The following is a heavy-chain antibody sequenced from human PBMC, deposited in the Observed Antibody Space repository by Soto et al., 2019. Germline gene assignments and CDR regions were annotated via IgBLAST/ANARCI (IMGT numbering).Heavy chain of an antibody. J-gene: IGHJ6*02. Sequence: GASVKVSCKASGGTFSSYAISWVRQAPGQGLEWMGGIIPIFGTANYAQKFQGRVTITADESTSTAYMELSSLRSEDTAVYYCAVVLRFLEWSPRAGKLTYYYYGMDVWGQGTTVTVSS. D-gene: IGHD3-3*01. CDR2: IIPIFGTA. CDR3: AVVLRFLEWSPRAGKLTYYYYGMDV. CDR1: GGTFSSYA. V-gene: IGHV1-69*13.